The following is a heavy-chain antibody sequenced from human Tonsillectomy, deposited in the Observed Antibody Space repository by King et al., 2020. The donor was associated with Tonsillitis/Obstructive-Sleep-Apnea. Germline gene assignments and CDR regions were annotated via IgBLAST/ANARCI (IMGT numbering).Heavy chain of an antibody. CDR3: ARERYSGSYGFDY. J-gene: IGHJ4*02. V-gene: IGHV4-34*01. Sequence: VQLQQWGAGLLKPSETLSLTCAVYGGSFSGYYWSWIRQPPGKGLEWIGEINHSGSTNYNPSLKSRVTISVDTSKNQFSLKLSSVTAADTAVYYCARERYSGSYGFDYWGQGTLSPSPQ. CDR1: GGSFSGYY. CDR2: INHSGST. D-gene: IGHD1-26*01.